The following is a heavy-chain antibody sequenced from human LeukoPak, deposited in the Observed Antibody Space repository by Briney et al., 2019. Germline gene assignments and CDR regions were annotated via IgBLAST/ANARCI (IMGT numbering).Heavy chain of an antibody. CDR3: ARDLGYYFAFDI. Sequence: GGSLRLSCAASGFTASSNYMSWVRQAPGKGLEWVSVIYSGGSTYYADSVKGRFTISRDNSKNTLYLQMNSLRAEDTAVYYCARDLGYYFAFDIWGQGTMVTVSS. J-gene: IGHJ3*02. D-gene: IGHD3-22*01. CDR1: GFTASSNY. CDR2: IYSGGST. V-gene: IGHV3-53*01.